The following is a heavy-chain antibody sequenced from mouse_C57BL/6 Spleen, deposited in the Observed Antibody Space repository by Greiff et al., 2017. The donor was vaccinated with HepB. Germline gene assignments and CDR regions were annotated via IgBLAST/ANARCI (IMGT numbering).Heavy chain of an antibody. CDR1: GYTFTDYY. V-gene: IGHV1-76*01. Sequence: VQLKQSGAELVRPGASVKLSCKASGYTFTDYYINWVKQRPGQGLEWIARIYPGSGNTYYNEKFKGKATLTAEKSSSTAYMQLSSLTSEDSAVYFCAREAGGYFDYWGQGTTLTVSS. CDR3: AREAGGYFDY. CDR2: IYPGSGNT. J-gene: IGHJ2*01.